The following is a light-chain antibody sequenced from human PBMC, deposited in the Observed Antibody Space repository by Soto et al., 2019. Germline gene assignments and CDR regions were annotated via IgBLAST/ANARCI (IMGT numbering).Light chain of an antibody. Sequence: PGERATLSCRASQSVSSNYLAWYQQKPGQAPRLLIYGASSRATGIPDRFSGSGSETDFTLTISRLEPEDFAVYYCQQYGTSPYTFGQGTKLEI. CDR3: QQYGTSPYT. CDR1: QSVSSNY. V-gene: IGKV3-20*01. CDR2: GAS. J-gene: IGKJ2*01.